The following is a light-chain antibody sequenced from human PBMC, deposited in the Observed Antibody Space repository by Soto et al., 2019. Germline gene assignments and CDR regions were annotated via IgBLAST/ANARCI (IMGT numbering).Light chain of an antibody. Sequence: EVVMTQSPATLAVAPGERSSGSCMASQSVSSNLAWYQQKPVQAIRLLIYGASTRATGIPARFSGSGSGTEFTITISSLQSADFAAYYCQQYNNWPRTFGQGTQVDIK. J-gene: IGKJ1*01. CDR1: QSVSSN. CDR3: QQYNNWPRT. CDR2: GAS. V-gene: IGKV3-15*01.